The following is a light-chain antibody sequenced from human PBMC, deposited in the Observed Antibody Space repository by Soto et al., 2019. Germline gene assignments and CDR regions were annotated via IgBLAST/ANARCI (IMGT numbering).Light chain of an antibody. CDR2: DVS. CDR3: CSYAGSYTVGPVV. V-gene: IGLV2-11*01. J-gene: IGLJ2*01. Sequence: QSALTQPRSVSGSPGQSVTISCTGTSSDVGGYNYVSWYQQHPGKAPKLMIYDVSKRPSGVPDRFSGSKSGNTASLTISGLQAEDEADYYCCSYAGSYTVGPVVFGGGTKLTVL. CDR1: SSDVGGYNY.